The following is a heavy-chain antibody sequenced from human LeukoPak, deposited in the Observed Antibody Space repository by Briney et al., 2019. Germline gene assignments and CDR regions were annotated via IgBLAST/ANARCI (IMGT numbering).Heavy chain of an antibody. CDR2: IYYSGST. CDR1: GGSISSYY. D-gene: IGHD4-17*01. Sequence: PSETLSLTCTVSGGSISSYYWSWIRQPPGKGLEWIGYIYYSGSTNYNPSLKSRVTISVDMSKNHFSLKLSSVTAADTAVYYCARSRAVSNYYYYFMDVWGKGTTVTISS. CDR3: ARSRAVSNYYYYFMDV. J-gene: IGHJ6*03. V-gene: IGHV4-59*01.